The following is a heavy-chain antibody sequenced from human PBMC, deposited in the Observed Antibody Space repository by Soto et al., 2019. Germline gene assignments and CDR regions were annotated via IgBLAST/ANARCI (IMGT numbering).Heavy chain of an antibody. CDR3: ARNKGRWLQSMRRYAFDI. Sequence: QVQLQESGPGLVKPSQTLSLTCTVSGGSISSCGYYCSWIRQHPGQGLEWIGYIYYSGSTYYNPSRKSRVTISVDTSKNQFSLKLSSVTAADTAVYYCARNKGRWLQSMRRYAFDIWGQGTMVPVSS. CDR2: IYYSGST. J-gene: IGHJ3*02. V-gene: IGHV4-31*03. CDR1: GGSISSCGYY. D-gene: IGHD5-12*01.